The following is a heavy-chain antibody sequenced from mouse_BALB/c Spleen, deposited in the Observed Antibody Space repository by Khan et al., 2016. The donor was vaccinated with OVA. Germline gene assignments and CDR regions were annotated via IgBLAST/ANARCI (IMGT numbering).Heavy chain of an antibody. V-gene: IGHV3-5*02. J-gene: IGHJ1*01. D-gene: IGHD1-1*01. Sequence: EVELVESGPGLVKPSQTVSLTCTVTGISITSGNYRWSWIRQFPGNNLEWIGNIYYSGTVTYNPSLTSRTTITRATSKNQFFLEMNSLTAEDTATYYCARDYGSLYWYFDVWGAGTTVTVSS. CDR3: ARDYGSLYWYFDV. CDR2: IYYSGTV. CDR1: GISITSGNYR.